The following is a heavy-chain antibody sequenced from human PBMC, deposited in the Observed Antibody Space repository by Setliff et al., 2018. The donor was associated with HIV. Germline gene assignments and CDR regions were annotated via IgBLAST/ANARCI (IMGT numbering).Heavy chain of an antibody. CDR3: ARPGYSSSWYVDSYYMDV. J-gene: IGHJ6*03. CDR1: GFTFSSYE. D-gene: IGHD6-13*01. Sequence: PGGSLRLSCAASGFTFSSYEMNWVRQAPGKGLVWVSRINRDGSFTNYADSVKGRFTISRDNAKNTLYLQMNSLRAEDTAVYYCARPGYSSSWYVDSYYMDVWGKGNTVTVSS. V-gene: IGHV3-74*01. CDR2: INRDGSFT.